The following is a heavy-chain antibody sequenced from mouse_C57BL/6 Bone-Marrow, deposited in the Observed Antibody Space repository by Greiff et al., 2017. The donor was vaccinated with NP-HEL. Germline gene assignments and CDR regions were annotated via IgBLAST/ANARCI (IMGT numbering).Heavy chain of an antibody. D-gene: IGHD4-1*01. CDR2: ISDGGSYT. CDR3: ARLGWAWFAY. Sequence: DVMLVESGGGLVKPGGSLKLSCAASGFTFSSYAMSWVRQTPEKRLEWVATISDGGSYTYYPDNVKGRFTISRDNAKNNLYLQMSHLKSEDTAMYYCARLGWAWFAYWGQGTLVTVSA. CDR1: GFTFSSYA. J-gene: IGHJ3*01. V-gene: IGHV5-4*03.